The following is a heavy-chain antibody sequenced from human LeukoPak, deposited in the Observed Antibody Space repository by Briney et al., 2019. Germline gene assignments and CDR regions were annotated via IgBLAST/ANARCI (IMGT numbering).Heavy chain of an antibody. CDR3: ARASERFYSGYDSEGNWFDP. D-gene: IGHD5-12*01. J-gene: IGHJ5*02. V-gene: IGHV1-18*01. Sequence: ASVKVSCKASGYTFTSYGISWVRQAPGQGLEWMGRISAYNGNTNYAQKLQGRVTMTTDTSTSTAYMELRSLRSDDTAVYYCARASERFYSGYDSEGNWFDPWGQGTLVTVSS. CDR2: ISAYNGNT. CDR1: GYTFTSYG.